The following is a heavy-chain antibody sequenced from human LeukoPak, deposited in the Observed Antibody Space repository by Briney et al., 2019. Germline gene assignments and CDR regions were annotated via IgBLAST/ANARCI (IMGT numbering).Heavy chain of an antibody. CDR1: GYTFASYD. CDR3: ARRCSGYDEMDY. CDR2: MNPNSGNT. Sequence: ASVKVSCKASGYTFASYDINWVRQATGQGLEWMGWMNPNSGNTGYAQKFQGRVTMTRNTYISTAYMELSSLRSEDTAAYYCARRCSGYDEMDYWGQGTLVTVSS. D-gene: IGHD5-12*01. V-gene: IGHV1-8*01. J-gene: IGHJ4*02.